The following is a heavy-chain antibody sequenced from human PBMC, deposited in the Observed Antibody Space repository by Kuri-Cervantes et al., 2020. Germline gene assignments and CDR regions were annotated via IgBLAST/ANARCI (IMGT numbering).Heavy chain of an antibody. CDR1: GGTFSSYA. J-gene: IGHJ6*02. Sequence: SVKVSCKASGGTFSSYAISWVRQAPGQGLEWMGGIIPIFGTANYAQKFQGRVTITADESTSTAYMELRSLRSDDTAVYYCASGYGSGSYHYYGMDVWVQGTTVTVSS. D-gene: IGHD3-10*01. V-gene: IGHV1-69*13. CDR3: ASGYGSGSYHYYGMDV. CDR2: IIPIFGTA.